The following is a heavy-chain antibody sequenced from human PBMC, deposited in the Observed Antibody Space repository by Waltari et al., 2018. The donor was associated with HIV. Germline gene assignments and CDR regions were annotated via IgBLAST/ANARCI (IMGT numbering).Heavy chain of an antibody. CDR3: AKDRQKIGYYDILTGYLDY. CDR2: ISYDGSNK. V-gene: IGHV3-30*18. D-gene: IGHD3-9*01. Sequence: RQAPGKGLEWVAVISYDGSNKYYADSVKGRFTISTDNSKNTLYLQMNSLRAEDTAVYYCAKDRQKIGYYDILTGYLDYWGQGTLVTVSS. J-gene: IGHJ4*02.